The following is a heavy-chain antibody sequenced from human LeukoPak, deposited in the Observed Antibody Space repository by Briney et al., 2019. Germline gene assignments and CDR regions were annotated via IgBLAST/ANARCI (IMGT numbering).Heavy chain of an antibody. D-gene: IGHD3-3*01. Sequence: SETLSLTCTVSGGSISSYYWSWIRQPAGRGREGIGRIYTSGSTNYNPPLKSRVTMSVDTSKNQFSLKLSSVTAADTAVYYCARETVTIFGQEYYYYYMDVWGKGTTVTVSS. CDR3: ARETVTIFGQEYYYYYMDV. CDR2: IYTSGST. J-gene: IGHJ6*03. CDR1: GGSISSYY. V-gene: IGHV4-4*07.